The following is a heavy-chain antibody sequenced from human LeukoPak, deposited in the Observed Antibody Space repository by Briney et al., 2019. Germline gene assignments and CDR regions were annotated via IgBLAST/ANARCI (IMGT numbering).Heavy chain of an antibody. CDR1: GFTFSSYA. CDR3: ASVYYYDSSGYYGDYYYYGMDV. D-gene: IGHD3-22*01. V-gene: IGHV3-30-3*01. J-gene: IGHJ6*02. Sequence: PGRSLRLSCAASGFTFSSYAMHWVRQAPGKGLEWVAVISYDGGNKYYADSVKGRFTISRDNSKNTLYLQMSSLRAEDTAVYYCASVYYYDSSGYYGDYYYYGMDVWGQGTTVTVSS. CDR2: ISYDGGNK.